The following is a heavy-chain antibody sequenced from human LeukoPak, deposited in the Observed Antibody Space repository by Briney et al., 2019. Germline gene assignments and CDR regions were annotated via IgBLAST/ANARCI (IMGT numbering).Heavy chain of an antibody. D-gene: IGHD2-2*01. CDR1: GFTFSSYA. J-gene: IGHJ4*02. Sequence: PGGSLRLSCAASGFTFSSYAMTWVRQAPGKGLEWVSAVSGDGGTTYAESVKGRFTVSRDNSKNTLYLQMNSLRAEDTAVYYCAKDWSCYDWGQGTLVTVSS. CDR2: VSGDGGTT. V-gene: IGHV3-23*01. CDR3: AKDWSCYD.